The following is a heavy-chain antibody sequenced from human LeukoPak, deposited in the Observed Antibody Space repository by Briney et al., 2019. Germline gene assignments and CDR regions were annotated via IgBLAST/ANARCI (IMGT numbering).Heavy chain of an antibody. CDR1: GYSISSGYY. CDR2: INHSGST. J-gene: IGHJ5*02. V-gene: IGHV4-38-2*02. D-gene: IGHD3-10*01. Sequence: SETLSLTCTVSGYSISSGYYWGWIRQPPGKGLEWIGEINHSGSTNYNPSLKSRVTISVDTSKNQFSLKLSSVTAADTAVYYCATLWTWGQGTLVTVSS. CDR3: ATLWT.